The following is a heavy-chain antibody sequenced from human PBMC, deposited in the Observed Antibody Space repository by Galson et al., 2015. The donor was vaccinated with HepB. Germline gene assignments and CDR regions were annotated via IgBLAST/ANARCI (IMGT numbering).Heavy chain of an antibody. V-gene: IGHV1-18*01. CDR2: ISAYNGNT. CDR1: GYTFTSYG. Sequence: SVKVSCKASGYTFTSYGISWVRQAPGQGLEWMGWISAYNGNTNYAQKLQGRVTMTTDTSTSTAYMELRSLRSDDTAVYYCARALRDYYYDSSGWGGDYWGQGTLVAVSS. D-gene: IGHD3-22*01. J-gene: IGHJ4*02. CDR3: ARALRDYYYDSSGWGGDY.